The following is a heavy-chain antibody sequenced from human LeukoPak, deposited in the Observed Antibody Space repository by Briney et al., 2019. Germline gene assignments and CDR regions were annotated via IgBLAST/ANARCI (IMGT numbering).Heavy chain of an antibody. Sequence: ASVKVSCKASGYTLSSFAMHWVRQAPGQRLEWMGRINAANGNAEYSQKFQGRVIVTTDTSANTVYMELSSLRSEDTAVYYCARDGKHIAVPGVRYPMDVRGQGTAVTVSS. CDR3: ARDGKHIAVPGVRYPMDV. V-gene: IGHV1-3*01. J-gene: IGHJ6*02. CDR1: GYTLSSFA. CDR2: INAANGNA. D-gene: IGHD6-19*01.